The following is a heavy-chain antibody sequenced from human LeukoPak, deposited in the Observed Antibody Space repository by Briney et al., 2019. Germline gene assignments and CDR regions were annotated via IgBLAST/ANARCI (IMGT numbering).Heavy chain of an antibody. Sequence: GASLRLSCAASGFTFSKYGMSWVRQAPGKGLEWVSTVNDNGVNTHYADSVKGRFTISRDNSKNTLLLQMNSLRADDTALYYCTKGDSGFYPIDYWGQGTLVIVSS. J-gene: IGHJ4*02. CDR1: GFTFSKYG. D-gene: IGHD5-12*01. CDR2: VNDNGVNT. CDR3: TKGDSGFYPIDY. V-gene: IGHV3-23*01.